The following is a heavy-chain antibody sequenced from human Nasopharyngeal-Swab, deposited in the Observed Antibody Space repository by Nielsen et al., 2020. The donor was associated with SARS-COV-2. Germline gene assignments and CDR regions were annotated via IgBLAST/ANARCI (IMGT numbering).Heavy chain of an antibody. Sequence: PGKGLEWIGYIYYSGSTNYNPSLKSRVTISVDTSKNQFSLKLSSVTAADTAVYYCARGRDYSGSSLDVTYYFDYWGQGTLVTVSS. CDR2: IYYSGST. CDR3: ARGRDYSGSSLDVTYYFDY. J-gene: IGHJ4*02. D-gene: IGHD1-26*01. V-gene: IGHV4-59*13.